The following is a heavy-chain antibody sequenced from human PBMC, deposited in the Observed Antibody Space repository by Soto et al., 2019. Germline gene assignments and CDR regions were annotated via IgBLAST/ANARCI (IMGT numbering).Heavy chain of an antibody. V-gene: IGHV1-18*01. J-gene: IGHJ4*02. Sequence: VASVKVSCKTSGYIFSNFGISWMRQVPGQGLEWMGWISGYNGNTNYAQKFQDRVTLTTDTSTNTAYMELRSLRSDDTAVYYCARASGGGVGTTSYWGQGTLVTVSS. CDR1: GYIFSNFG. D-gene: IGHD1-26*01. CDR2: ISGYNGNT. CDR3: ARASGGGVGTTSY.